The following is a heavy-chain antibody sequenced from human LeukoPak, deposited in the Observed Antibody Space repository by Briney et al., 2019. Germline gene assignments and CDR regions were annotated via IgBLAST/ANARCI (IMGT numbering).Heavy chain of an antibody. CDR3: ARDFDSSNWYNYYYYMDV. V-gene: IGHV3-33*01. CDR2: IWYDGSNK. CDR1: GFTFSSYG. J-gene: IGHJ6*03. Sequence: GRSLRLSCAASGFTFSSYGMHWVRQAPGKGLEWVAVIWYDGSNKYCADSVKGRFTISRDNTKNTLYLQMNSLRAEDTAVYYCARDFDSSNWYNYYYYMDVWGKGTTVTVSS. D-gene: IGHD6-13*01.